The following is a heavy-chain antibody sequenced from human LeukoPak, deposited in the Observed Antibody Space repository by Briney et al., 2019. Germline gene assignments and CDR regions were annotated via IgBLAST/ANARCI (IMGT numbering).Heavy chain of an antibody. Sequence: SETLSLTCTVSGGSISSYYWSWIRQPPGKGLEWIGYIYYSGSTNYNPSLKSRVTISVDTSKNQFSLKLSSVTAADTAVYYCASLSPYSSSWYYFDYWGQGTLVTVSS. D-gene: IGHD6-13*01. V-gene: IGHV4-59*01. CDR1: GGSISSYY. CDR2: IYYSGST. CDR3: ASLSPYSSSWYYFDY. J-gene: IGHJ4*02.